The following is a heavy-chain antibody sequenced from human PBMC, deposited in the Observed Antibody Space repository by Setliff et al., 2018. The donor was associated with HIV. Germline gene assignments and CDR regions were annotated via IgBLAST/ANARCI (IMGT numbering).Heavy chain of an antibody. Sequence: PGESLKISCAASGFTFSSYAMSWVRQAPGRGLEWVSIISGSGGSTYYADPVKGRFTVSRDNSKNTLYLQMNSLRAEDTAVYYCAKDLRRELRDWGVFDIWGQGTMVTVSS. CDR2: ISGSGGST. D-gene: IGHD1-26*01. J-gene: IGHJ3*02. V-gene: IGHV3-23*01. CDR1: GFTFSSYA. CDR3: AKDLRRELRDWGVFDI.